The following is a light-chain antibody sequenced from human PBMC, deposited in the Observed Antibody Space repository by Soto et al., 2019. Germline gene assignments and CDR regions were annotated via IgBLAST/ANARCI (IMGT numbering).Light chain of an antibody. CDR3: SSYAGSDNFCV. CDR1: TSDIGGYDY. CDR2: DVT. J-gene: IGLJ1*01. Sequence: QSVLTQPASVSGSPGQSITISCAGTTSDIGGYDYVSWYQHHPGKAPNLMIYDVTRRPSGVPPRFSGSKSGNTASLTVSGLQAEDEADYYCSSYAGSDNFCVFGTGTKVTVL. V-gene: IGLV2-8*01.